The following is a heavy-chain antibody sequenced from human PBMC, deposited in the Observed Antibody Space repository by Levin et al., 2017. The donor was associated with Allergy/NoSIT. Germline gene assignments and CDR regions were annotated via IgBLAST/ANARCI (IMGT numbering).Heavy chain of an antibody. J-gene: IGHJ4*02. CDR1: GFSFRSFG. CDR3: AKGVVCGTSSWYRDV. D-gene: IGHD6-13*01. CDR2: ISYDAGDK. V-gene: IGHV3-30*18. Sequence: QPGGSLRLSCAASGFSFRSFGMHWVRQAPGKGLEWVAVISYDAGDKYYADSVKGRFTISRDNTKNTLYLQMNSLRSEDAAVYYCAKGVVCGTSSWYRDVWGQGTLVPGSS.